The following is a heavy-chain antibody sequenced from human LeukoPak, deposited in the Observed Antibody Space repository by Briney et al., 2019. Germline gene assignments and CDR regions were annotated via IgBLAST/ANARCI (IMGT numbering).Heavy chain of an antibody. D-gene: IGHD4-17*01. CDR3: ATPGYGDYFFDY. CDR2: ISGGGGST. Sequence: QPGASLRLSCAASGFTFSSYAMSWVCQAPGKGLEWVSAISGGGGSTYYADSVKGRFTISRDNSKNTLYLQMNSLRAEDTAVYYCATPGYGDYFFDYWGQGTLVTVSS. V-gene: IGHV3-23*01. J-gene: IGHJ4*02. CDR1: GFTFSSYA.